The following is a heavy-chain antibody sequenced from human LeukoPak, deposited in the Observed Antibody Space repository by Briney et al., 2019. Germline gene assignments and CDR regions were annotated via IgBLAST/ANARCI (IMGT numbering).Heavy chain of an antibody. CDR1: GDSISRYY. D-gene: IGHD6-13*01. Sequence: SETLSLTCTVSGDSISRYYWSWIRQPAGKGLEWIGRIYTSGSTNYNPSLKSRVTISVDTSKNQFSLKLSSVTAADTAVYYCARDTGSSSWYRQYNWFDPWGQGTLVTVSS. V-gene: IGHV4-4*07. CDR2: IYTSGST. J-gene: IGHJ5*02. CDR3: ARDTGSSSWYRQYNWFDP.